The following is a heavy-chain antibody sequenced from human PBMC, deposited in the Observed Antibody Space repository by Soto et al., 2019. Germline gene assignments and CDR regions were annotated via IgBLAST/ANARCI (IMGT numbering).Heavy chain of an antibody. D-gene: IGHD1-26*01. Sequence: AGETLCLTCAVSGFTISNGYFYWVRRHPPKGLQWLATITYHGSSTHYADSVMSRVTISRDNSKNLVYLHLSGLRAEDTAVYYCAKDWFGGSNNYQLDYWGQGTAVTVSS. J-gene: IGHJ4*02. CDR2: ITYHGSST. CDR3: AKDWFGGSNNYQLDY. CDR1: GFTISNGY. V-gene: IGHV3-30*18.